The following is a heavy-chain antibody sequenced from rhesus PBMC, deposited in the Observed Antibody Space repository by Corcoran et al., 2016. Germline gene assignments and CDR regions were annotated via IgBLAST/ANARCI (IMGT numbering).Heavy chain of an antibody. V-gene: IGHV4-169*02. CDR3: ARDRTDYYYDSGYYGYDAFDF. J-gene: IGHJ3*01. CDR1: GGSISSSY. Sequence: QLQLQESGPGLVKPSETLSVTCAVSGGSISSSYWSWIRQAPGKRREWIGYIYGSGSSTNYNPSLKSRVTLSVYTSKNQLSLKLSSVTTADTAVYYCARDRTDYYYDSGYYGYDAFDFWGQGLRVTVSS. D-gene: IGHD3-28*01. CDR2: IYGSGSST.